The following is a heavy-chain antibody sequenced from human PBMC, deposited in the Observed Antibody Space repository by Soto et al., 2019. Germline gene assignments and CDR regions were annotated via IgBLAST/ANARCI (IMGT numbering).Heavy chain of an antibody. CDR3: ARDRLIAVTGLLHY. CDR1: GYPFTSYG. CDR2: ISAYNGKT. V-gene: IGHV1-18*01. Sequence: QVKRVQSGAEVKKPGASVKVSCKTSGYPFTSYGINWVRQAPGQGPEGMGWISAYNGKTSYTQKFKGRVTMTTDTSTSTAYMELRSLRSDDTAVYYCARDRLIAVTGLLHYWGQGTLVTVSS. D-gene: IGHD6-19*01. J-gene: IGHJ4*02.